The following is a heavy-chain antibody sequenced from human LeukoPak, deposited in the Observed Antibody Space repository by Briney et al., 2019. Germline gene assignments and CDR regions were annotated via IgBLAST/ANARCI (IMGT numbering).Heavy chain of an antibody. Sequence: GGSLRLSCAASGFTFSSYAMSWVRQAPGKGLEWVSVIYSGGSTYYADSVKGRFTISRDNSKNTLYLQMNSLRAEDTAVYYCARAPYCSGGSCYSPFDYWGQGTLVTVPS. V-gene: IGHV3-66*01. D-gene: IGHD2-15*01. J-gene: IGHJ4*02. CDR2: IYSGGST. CDR3: ARAPYCSGGSCYSPFDY. CDR1: GFTFSSYA.